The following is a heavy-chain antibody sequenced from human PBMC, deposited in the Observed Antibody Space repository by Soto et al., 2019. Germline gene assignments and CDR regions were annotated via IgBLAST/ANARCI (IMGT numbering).Heavy chain of an antibody. V-gene: IGHV4-31*03. D-gene: IGHD7-27*01. CDR2: IYYSGST. Sequence: QVQLQESGPGLVKPSQTLSLTCTVSGGSISSGGYYWSWIRQHPGKGLEWIGYIYYSGSTYYNPSHRSRVTISGDTSKNQFALKLSSVTAADTAVYYCARDPWGQGDYWGQGTLVPVSS. J-gene: IGHJ4*02. CDR3: ARDPWGQGDY. CDR1: GGSISSGGYY.